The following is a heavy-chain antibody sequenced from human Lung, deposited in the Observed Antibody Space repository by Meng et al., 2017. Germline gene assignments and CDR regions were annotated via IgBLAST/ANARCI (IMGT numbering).Heavy chain of an antibody. CDR3: ARGPTTMAHDFDY. CDR2: INHSGST. CDR1: GGSFSDYN. Sequence: QVKLQQWGQGLLKPSETLSLTCVCSGGSFSDYNWSRIRQPPGKGLEWIGEINHSGSTNYNPSLESRATISVDTSQNNLSLKLSSVTAADSAVYYCARGPTTMAHDFDYWGQGTLVTVSS. V-gene: IGHV4-34*01. D-gene: IGHD4-11*01. J-gene: IGHJ4*02.